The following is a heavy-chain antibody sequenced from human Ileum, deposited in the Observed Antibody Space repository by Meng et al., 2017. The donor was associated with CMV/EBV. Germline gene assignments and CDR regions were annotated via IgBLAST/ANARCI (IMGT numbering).Heavy chain of an antibody. D-gene: IGHD2-15*01. V-gene: IGHV3-21*01. CDR2: ISSSSSYI. J-gene: IGHJ6*02. CDR3: AREGYCSSGSCYSGMDV. CDR1: GFTFSSYS. Sequence: GESLKISCAASGFTFSSYSMNWVRQAPGKGLEWVSSISSSSSYIYYADSVKGRFTISRDNAKNSLYLQMSSLRAEDTAVYYCAREGYCSSGSCYSGMDVWGQGTTVTVSS.